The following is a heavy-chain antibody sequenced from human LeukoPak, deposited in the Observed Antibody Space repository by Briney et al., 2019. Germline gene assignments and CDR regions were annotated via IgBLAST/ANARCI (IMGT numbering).Heavy chain of an antibody. Sequence: SQTLSLTCTVSGGSISSYYWSWIRQPPGKGLEWIGYFSYSGSTHYNPSLESRVTISIDTSKNHFSLKLTSVTAADTAVYYCAREVGGTGYYFDYWGQGSLVTVSS. V-gene: IGHV4-59*01. D-gene: IGHD1-26*01. CDR3: AREVGGTGYYFDY. J-gene: IGHJ4*02. CDR1: GGSISSYY. CDR2: FSYSGST.